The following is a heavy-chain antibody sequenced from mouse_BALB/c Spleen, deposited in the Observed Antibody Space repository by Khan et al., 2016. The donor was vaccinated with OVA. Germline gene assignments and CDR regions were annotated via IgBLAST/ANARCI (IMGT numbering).Heavy chain of an antibody. J-gene: IGHJ2*01. CDR2: ISYSGNT. V-gene: IGHV3-2*02. Sequence: EVQLQESGPGLVKPSQSLSLTCTVTGYSITSDYAWNWIRQFPGNKLEWMGFISYSGNTNYNPSLKSRISITRDTSKTQFFLQLNSVTTEDTATYYCARVDGGDFDYWGQGTTLTVSA. D-gene: IGHD2-3*01. CDR1: GYSITSDYA. CDR3: ARVDGGDFDY.